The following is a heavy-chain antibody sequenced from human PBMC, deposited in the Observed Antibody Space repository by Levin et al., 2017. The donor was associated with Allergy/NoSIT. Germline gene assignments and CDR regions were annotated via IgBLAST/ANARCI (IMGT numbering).Heavy chain of an antibody. D-gene: IGHD5-18*01. V-gene: IGHV1-69*04. CDR2: IIPILGIA. J-gene: IGHJ4*02. CDR3: ARDPGIQLSANDY. CDR1: GGTFSSYT. Sequence: SVKVSCKASGGTFSSYTISWVRQAPGQGLEWMGRIIPILGIANYAQKFQGRVTITADKSTSTAYMELSSLRSEDTAVYYCARDPGIQLSANDYWGQGTLVTVSS.